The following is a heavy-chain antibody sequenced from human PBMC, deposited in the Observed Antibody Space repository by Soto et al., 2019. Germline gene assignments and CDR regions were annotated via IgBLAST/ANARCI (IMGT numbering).Heavy chain of an antibody. J-gene: IGHJ6*02. D-gene: IGHD2-2*02. Sequence: SETLSLTCTVSGGSISSGVYYWIWIRQHPGKVLEWIGYIYYSGSTYYNPSLKSRVTISVDTSKNQFSLKLSSVTAADTAVYYCARGTELRYCSSTSCYTNYYYGMDVWGQGTTVTVSS. V-gene: IGHV4-31*03. CDR2: IYYSGST. CDR3: ARGTELRYCSSTSCYTNYYYGMDV. CDR1: GGSISSGVYY.